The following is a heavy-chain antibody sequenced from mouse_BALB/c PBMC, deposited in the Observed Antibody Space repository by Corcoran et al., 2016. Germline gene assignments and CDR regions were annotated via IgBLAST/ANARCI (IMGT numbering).Heavy chain of an antibody. V-gene: IGHV1-84*02. CDR1: GYTFTDYY. D-gene: IGHD2-1*01. CDR2: IYPGSGNT. J-gene: IGHJ2*01. CDR3: ARWGNYYFDD. Sequence: QIQLQQSGPELVKPGASVKISCKASGYTFTDYYINWVKQKPGQGLEWIGWIYPGSGNTKYNEKFKGKATLTVDTASSPAYMQLSSLTSEDTAVYFCARWGNYYFDDWGQGTTPTVAS.